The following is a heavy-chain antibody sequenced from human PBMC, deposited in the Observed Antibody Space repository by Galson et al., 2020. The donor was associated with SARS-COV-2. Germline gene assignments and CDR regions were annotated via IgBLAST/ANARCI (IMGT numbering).Heavy chain of an antibody. D-gene: IGHD3-10*01. CDR2: ISGSGGST. CDR3: AKDPIGDVLLWFGDVEASMDV. J-gene: IGHJ6*02. V-gene: IGHV3-23*01. Sequence: QAGGSLRLSCAASGFTFSSYAMSWVRQAPGKGLEWVSAISGSGGSTYYADSVKGRFTISRDNSKNTLYLQMNSLRDEDTAVYYCAKDPIGDVLLWFGDVEASMDVWGQGTTVTVSS. CDR1: GFTFSSYA.